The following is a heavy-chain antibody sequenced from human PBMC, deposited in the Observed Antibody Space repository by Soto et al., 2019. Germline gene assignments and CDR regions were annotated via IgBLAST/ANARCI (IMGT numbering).Heavy chain of an antibody. D-gene: IGHD5-12*01. CDR3: ARDTSMGGYDAFGI. CDR2: INAGNGNT. J-gene: IGHJ3*02. V-gene: IGHV1-3*01. Sequence: GASVKVSCKAAGYTFTSYAMHWVRQAPGQMLECMVWINAGNGNTKXXXKFQGRVXXTRDTSASTAXVELSXLRSEDTAVXYCARDTSMGGYDAFGIWRQGTMVTVS. CDR1: GYTFTSYA.